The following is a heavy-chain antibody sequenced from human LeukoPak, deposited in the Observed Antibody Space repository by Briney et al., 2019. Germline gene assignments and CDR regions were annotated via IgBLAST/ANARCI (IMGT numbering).Heavy chain of an antibody. J-gene: IGHJ6*03. CDR1: GYSFTNYD. V-gene: IGHV1-8*01. CDR2: MNPNSGNT. D-gene: IGHD6-6*01. CDR3: ARVYSSSSYNYYYYYMDV. Sequence: GASVKVSCKASGYSFTNYDINWVRQATGQGLEWMGWMNPNSGNTGYAQKFQGRVTMTRNTSISTAYMELSSLRSEDTAVYYCARVYSSSSYNYYYYYMDVWGKGTTVTVSS.